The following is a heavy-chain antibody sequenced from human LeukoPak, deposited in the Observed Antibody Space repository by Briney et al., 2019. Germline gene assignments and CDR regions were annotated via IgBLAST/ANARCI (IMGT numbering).Heavy chain of an antibody. D-gene: IGHD6-13*01. CDR2: INAGNGNT. V-gene: IGHV1-3*01. J-gene: IGHJ4*02. CDR3: ARDPLGSSRPYYFDY. Sequence: ASVKVSCKASGYTFTSHAMHWVRQAPGQRLEWMGWINAGNGNTKYSQKFQGRVTITRDTSASTAYMELSSLRSEDTAVYYCARDPLGSSRPYYFDYWGQGTLVTVSS. CDR1: GYTFTSHA.